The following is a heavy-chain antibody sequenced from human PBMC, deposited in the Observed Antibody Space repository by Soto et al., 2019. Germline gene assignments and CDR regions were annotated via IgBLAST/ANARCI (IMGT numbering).Heavy chain of an antibody. CDR3: FVRLTSIYNYLDA. V-gene: IGHV4-31*06. CDR1: GDSISSATHY. Sequence: PSETLSLTCTVSGDSISSATHYWNWIRQHPGKGLEWIGYVSSSGNSYYSPSLKSRVFMSVDTSKNLFSLKLSSVTAADTAIYYCFVRLTSIYNYLDAWGQGTQVTVSS. J-gene: IGHJ5*02. CDR2: VSSSGNS. D-gene: IGHD2-21*01.